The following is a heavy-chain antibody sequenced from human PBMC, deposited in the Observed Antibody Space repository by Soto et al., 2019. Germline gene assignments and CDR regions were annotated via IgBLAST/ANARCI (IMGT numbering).Heavy chain of an antibody. CDR2: INGGSGKT. CDR1: GFTFTLYS. Sequence: ASAKVSCKASGFTFTLYSMHWVRQAPGQRLEWMGWINGGSGKTKYSQKFQGRVTIARDTSASTAYMEVSSLRSEDTAVYYCARYSGNYQDAFDIWGQGTMVNVSS. J-gene: IGHJ3*02. V-gene: IGHV1-3*01. D-gene: IGHD1-26*01. CDR3: ARYSGNYQDAFDI.